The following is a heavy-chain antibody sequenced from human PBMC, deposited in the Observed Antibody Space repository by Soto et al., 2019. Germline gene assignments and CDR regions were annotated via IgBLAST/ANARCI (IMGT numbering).Heavy chain of an antibody. CDR1: RGTFSSYS. Sequence: AAVKVSCKAPRGTFSSYSINSLRQAPGQWLEWMGGIIPMFGTTNYAQKFQGRVTITADESTTTAYMELSSLRSEDTAVYYCARDHLERTVPGLNDFESWGQGTLVTVSS. CDR2: IIPMFGTT. D-gene: IGHD6-19*01. V-gene: IGHV1-69*13. J-gene: IGHJ4*02. CDR3: ARDHLERTVPGLNDFES.